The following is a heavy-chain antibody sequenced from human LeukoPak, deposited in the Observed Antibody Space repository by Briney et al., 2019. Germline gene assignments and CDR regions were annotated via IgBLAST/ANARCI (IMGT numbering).Heavy chain of an antibody. CDR2: ISGNGDST. J-gene: IGHJ4*02. Sequence: PGGSPRLSCAASGFTINNYAMSWVRQAPGKGLEWVAAISGNGDSTFYADSVKGRFTISRDNSKNTLYLHINSLRAEDTATYYCAKDGGGNYGSFDYWGQGTLVTVSS. D-gene: IGHD1-26*01. V-gene: IGHV3-23*01. CDR3: AKDGGGNYGSFDY. CDR1: GFTINNYA.